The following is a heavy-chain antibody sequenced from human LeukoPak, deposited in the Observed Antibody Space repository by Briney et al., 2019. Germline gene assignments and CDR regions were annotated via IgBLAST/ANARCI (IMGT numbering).Heavy chain of an antibody. CDR3: ARSPYSGILEEYFQH. CDR1: GNSISNYA. J-gene: IGHJ1*01. Sequence: SVKVSCKASGNSISNYAISWVRQAPGQGLEWMGGIIPIFGTANYAQKFQGRVTITADESTSTAYMELSSLRSEDTAVYYCARSPYSGILEEYFQHWGQGTLVTVSS. D-gene: IGHD1-26*01. V-gene: IGHV1-69*13. CDR2: IIPIFGTA.